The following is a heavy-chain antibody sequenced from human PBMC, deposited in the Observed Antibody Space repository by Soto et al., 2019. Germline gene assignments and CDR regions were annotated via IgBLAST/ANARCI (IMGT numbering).Heavy chain of an antibody. D-gene: IGHD3-16*01. Sequence: QITLKESGPALVKPTQTLTLTCTFSGFSLSTSGVGVGWIRQPPGEALEWLALIYWDDYKHFSPSLETRLTTTKDTSKTQGDLKMTHMAPWDTATSYCVPKGGGDRILDYWGQGTLVTVSS. J-gene: IGHJ4*02. CDR3: VPKGGGDRILDY. V-gene: IGHV2-5*02. CDR1: GFSLSTSGVG. CDR2: IYWDDYK.